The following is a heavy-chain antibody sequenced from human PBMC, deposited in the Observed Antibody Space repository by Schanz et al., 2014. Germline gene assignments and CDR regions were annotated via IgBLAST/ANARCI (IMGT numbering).Heavy chain of an antibody. CDR1: NYIFTKYY. J-gene: IGHJ3*02. CDR2: INPYDDTI. D-gene: IGHD3-3*01. Sequence: QVQLVQSGAEVKKPGASVKLSCKASNYIFTKYYIHCVRQAPGQGLEWMGLINPYDDTIDYAKKFQGIFTMTRDTSTTTVYMELSSRRSDDTAMYYCVTEKRMESGTWAKAFDIWGQGTGVTVSS. V-gene: IGHV1-46*01. CDR3: VTEKRMESGTWAKAFDI.